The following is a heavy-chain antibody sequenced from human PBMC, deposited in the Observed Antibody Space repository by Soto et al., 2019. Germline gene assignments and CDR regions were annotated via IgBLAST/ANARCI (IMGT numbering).Heavy chain of an antibody. J-gene: IGHJ4*02. Sequence: EVQLLESGGGLVQPGGSLRLSCAASGFTFSSYAMSWVRQAPGEGLEWVSGITGRGCSTYYADSVKGRFTISRDNSKNTLYLQMNTLRAEDTAVYYCAKLQAGAGYYTHDSWGQGTLVTVSS. CDR1: GFTFSSYA. D-gene: IGHD3-3*01. CDR2: ITGRGCST. V-gene: IGHV3-23*01. CDR3: AKLQAGAGYYTHDS.